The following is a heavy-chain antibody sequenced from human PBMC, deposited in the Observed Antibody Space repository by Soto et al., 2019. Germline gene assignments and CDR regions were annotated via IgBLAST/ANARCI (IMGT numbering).Heavy chain of an antibody. V-gene: IGHV1-3*01. CDR1: GYTFTSYA. Sequence: QVQLVQSGAEVKKPGASVKVSCKASGYTFTSYAMHWVRQAPGQRLEWMGWINAGNGNTKYSQKFQGRVTITRETSASTAYMELSSLRSEDTTVYYCAREYCSGGSCPLYYGMDVWGHGTTVTVSS. D-gene: IGHD2-15*01. J-gene: IGHJ6*02. CDR3: AREYCSGGSCPLYYGMDV. CDR2: INAGNGNT.